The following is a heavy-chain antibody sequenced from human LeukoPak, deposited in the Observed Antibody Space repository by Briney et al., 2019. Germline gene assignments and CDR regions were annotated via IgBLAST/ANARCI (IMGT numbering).Heavy chain of an antibody. CDR1: GFTFSSYW. D-gene: IGHD3-22*01. J-gene: IGHJ4*02. CDR3: AREGYYYDSSGYYFDY. Sequence: GGSLRLSCAASGFTFSSYWMSWVRQAPGKGVEGVANIKQDGSEKYYVDSVKGRLTISRDKAKNSLYLQMSSLRAEDTAVYYCAREGYYYDSSGYYFDYWGQGTLVTVSS. CDR2: IKQDGSEK. V-gene: IGHV3-7*01.